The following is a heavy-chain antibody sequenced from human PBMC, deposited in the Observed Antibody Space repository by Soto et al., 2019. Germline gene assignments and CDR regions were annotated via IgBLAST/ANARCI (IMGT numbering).Heavy chain of an antibody. V-gene: IGHV3-30-3*01. CDR3: VKRGTYSYYFDY. D-gene: IGHD1-26*01. J-gene: IGHJ4*02. Sequence: PGGSLRLSCAASGFTFSSYAMHWVRQAPGKGLEWVAVISYDGSNKYYADSVKGRFTISRDNSKNTLHLQMNSLRAEDTAVYYCVKRGTYSYYFDYWGQGTLVTVSS. CDR1: GFTFSSYA. CDR2: ISYDGSNK.